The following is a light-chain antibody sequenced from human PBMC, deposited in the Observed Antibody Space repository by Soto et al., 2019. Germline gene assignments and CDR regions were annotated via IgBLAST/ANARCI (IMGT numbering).Light chain of an antibody. J-gene: IGLJ3*02. CDR1: SSNIGAGYD. Sequence: QSVLTQPPSVSGAPGQRVTISGTGSSSNIGAGYDVHWYQQLPGTAPKLLIYGNSNRPSGVPDRFSGSKSGTSASLAITGLRAEDEADYYCPSYDSCLSGWVFGGGTKLTVL. CDR2: GNS. CDR3: PSYDSCLSGWV. V-gene: IGLV1-40*01.